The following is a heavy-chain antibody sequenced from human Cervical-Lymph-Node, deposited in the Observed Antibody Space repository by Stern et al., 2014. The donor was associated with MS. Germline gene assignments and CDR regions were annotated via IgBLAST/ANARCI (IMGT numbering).Heavy chain of an antibody. CDR1: GDSISSGDYY. CDR3: VRGRSIFDS. J-gene: IGHJ4*02. CDR2: IFYTGST. V-gene: IGHV4-30-4*01. Sequence: QLQLQESGPGLVKPSQTLSLTCTVSGDSISSGDYYWSWIRQTPGKGLEWMGFIFYTGSTSYNPSLKSRLTISVDTSKTTFSLKLNSVTAADTAVYYCVRGRSIFDSWGQGTLVAVSS. D-gene: IGHD6-6*01.